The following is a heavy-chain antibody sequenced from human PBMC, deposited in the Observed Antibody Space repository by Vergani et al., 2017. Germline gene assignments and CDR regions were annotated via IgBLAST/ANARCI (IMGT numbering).Heavy chain of an antibody. Sequence: QVQLVQSGAEVKKPGASVKVSCKASGYTFTSYDINWVRQATGKGLEWMGWMNPNSGNTDYAQKFQGRVTMTRNTAISTAYMEMSSLRSEDTAAYYCARTSVVPAADDAFDIWGQGTMVTVSS. J-gene: IGHJ3*02. V-gene: IGHV1-8*01. CDR2: MNPNSGNT. CDR1: GYTFTSYD. D-gene: IGHD2-2*01. CDR3: ARTSVVPAADDAFDI.